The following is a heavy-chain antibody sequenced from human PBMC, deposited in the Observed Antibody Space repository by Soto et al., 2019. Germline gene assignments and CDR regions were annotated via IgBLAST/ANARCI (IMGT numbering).Heavy chain of an antibody. Sequence: GGSLRLSCAASGFTFSSYWMSWVRQAPGKGLEWVANIKQDGSEKYYVDSVKGRFTISRDNAKNSLYLQMNSLRAEDTAVYYCARVISSSGRHYFDYWGQGTLVTVSS. V-gene: IGHV3-7*01. CDR3: ARVISSSGRHYFDY. CDR2: IKQDGSEK. CDR1: GFTFSSYW. J-gene: IGHJ4*02. D-gene: IGHD6-19*01.